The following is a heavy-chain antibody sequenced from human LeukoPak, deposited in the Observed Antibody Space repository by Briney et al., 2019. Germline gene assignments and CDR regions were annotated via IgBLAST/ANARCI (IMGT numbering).Heavy chain of an antibody. V-gene: IGHV4-39*01. CDR3: ARRVATSGNFFDY. Sequence: PSETLSLTCTVSGGSISSSSYYWGWIRQPPGKGLEWIGTISYSGSTFYNPSLRSRVTISLDTSKNQFSLKLTSVTAADTAVYYCARRVATSGNFFDYWGPGTLVTVS. J-gene: IGHJ4*02. D-gene: IGHD3-3*01. CDR1: GGSISSSSYY. CDR2: ISYSGST.